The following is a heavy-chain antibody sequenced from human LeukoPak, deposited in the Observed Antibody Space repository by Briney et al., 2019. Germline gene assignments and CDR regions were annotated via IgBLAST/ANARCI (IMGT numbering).Heavy chain of an antibody. D-gene: IGHD1-1*01. J-gene: IGHJ6*03. CDR1: GFTFSNHG. V-gene: IGHV3-30*02. Sequence: QSGGSLRLSCTASGFTFSNHGLHWVRQAPGKGLEWMALIWYDGSKRYYADSVQGRFTISRDNSKNTLYLQMNSLRAEDTAVYYCARDQPVQLERNYYYYYMDVWGKGTTVTVSS. CDR3: ARDQPVQLERNYYYYYMDV. CDR2: IWYDGSKR.